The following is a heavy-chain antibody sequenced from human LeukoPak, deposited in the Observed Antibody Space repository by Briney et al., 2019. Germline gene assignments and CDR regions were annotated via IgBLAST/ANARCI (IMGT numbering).Heavy chain of an antibody. Sequence: GGSLRLSCAASGFTFSSYSMNWVRQAPGKGLEWVSSISSSSSYIYYADSVKGRFTISRDNAKNSLYLQMNSLRAEDTAVYYCASESAFGGVIVKVYLGQGTLVTVSS. CDR3: ASESAFGGVIVKVY. CDR1: GFTFSSYS. D-gene: IGHD3-16*02. CDR2: ISSSSSYI. V-gene: IGHV3-21*01. J-gene: IGHJ4*02.